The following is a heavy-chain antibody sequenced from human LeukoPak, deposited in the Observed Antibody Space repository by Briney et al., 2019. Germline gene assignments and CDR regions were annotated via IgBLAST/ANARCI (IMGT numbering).Heavy chain of an antibody. CDR1: GYTFTSHG. Sequence: ASVKVSCKASGYTFTSHGIIWVRQAPGQGLEWMGWISAYNGNPNYARKLQGRVTIITDTSTSTAYMELRSLRCDDTAVYYCARGIGGEFDYWGQATLVTVSS. J-gene: IGHJ4*02. V-gene: IGHV1-18*04. CDR3: ARGIGGEFDY. D-gene: IGHD3-16*01. CDR2: ISAYNGNP.